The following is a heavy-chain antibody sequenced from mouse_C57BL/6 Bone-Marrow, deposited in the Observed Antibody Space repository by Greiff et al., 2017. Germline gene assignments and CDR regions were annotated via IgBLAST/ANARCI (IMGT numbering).Heavy chain of an antibody. D-gene: IGHD1-1*01. CDR1: GFNIKNTY. Sequence: EVKLMESVAELVRPGASVKLSCTASGFNIKNTYMHWVKQRPEQGLEWIGRIDPANGNTKYAPKFQGKATITAATSSNTAYLQLSSLTSEDTAIYYCARRGRSHWYFDVWGTGTTVTVSS. V-gene: IGHV14-3*01. CDR2: IDPANGNT. CDR3: ARRGRSHWYFDV. J-gene: IGHJ1*03.